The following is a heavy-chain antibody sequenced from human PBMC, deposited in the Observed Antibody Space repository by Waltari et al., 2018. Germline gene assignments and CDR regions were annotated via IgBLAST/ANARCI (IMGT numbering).Heavy chain of an antibody. D-gene: IGHD2-2*01. J-gene: IGHJ4*02. CDR1: GLTVSSNY. V-gene: IGHV3-53*01. CDR2: IYRGGGP. CDR3: ASCSRSSCYQGGFDY. Sequence: EVQLVESGGGLVQPGGSLRLSCVASGLTVSSNYMSWVRQGPGEGLEWVSVIYRGGGPLHADSGKGRFTSSRDKSQDGLYLQMSSLRAEDTAVYFCASCSRSSCYQGGFDYWGQGTLVTFTS.